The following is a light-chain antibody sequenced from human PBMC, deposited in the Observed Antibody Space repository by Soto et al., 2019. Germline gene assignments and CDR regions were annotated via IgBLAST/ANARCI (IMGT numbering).Light chain of an antibody. CDR1: QSISSN. CDR3: IQYHNLWA. Sequence: EIVMTQSPATLSVSPVYRSTLSFRASQSISSNLAWYQQKPGQAPRLLIYGASSRATGIPDRFSGSGSGTEFTLTISSLQSEDFTVYSCIQYHNLWAFGQGTKVDIK. J-gene: IGKJ1*01. V-gene: IGKV3D-15*01. CDR2: GAS.